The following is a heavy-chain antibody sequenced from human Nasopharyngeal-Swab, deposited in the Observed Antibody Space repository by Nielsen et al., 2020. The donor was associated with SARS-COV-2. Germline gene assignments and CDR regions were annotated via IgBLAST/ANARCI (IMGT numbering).Heavy chain of an antibody. Sequence: SETLSLTCTVSGGSISTGDFFWSWIRQPPGKGLEWIWLNSYSGNTYHNPSFKSRVTISVDTSENQFSLKLSSLTAADTAVYYCARVAVVVPAASLWGYFDYWGQGTLVTVSS. CDR1: GGSISTGDFF. CDR3: ARVAVVVPAASLWGYFDY. V-gene: IGHV4-30-4*01. CDR2: NSYSGNT. D-gene: IGHD2-2*01. J-gene: IGHJ4*02.